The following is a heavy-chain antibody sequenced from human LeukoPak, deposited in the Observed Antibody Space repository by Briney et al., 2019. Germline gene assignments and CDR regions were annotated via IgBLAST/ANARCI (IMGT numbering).Heavy chain of an antibody. CDR3: ARPYDSSGYYYVY. CDR1: GYSISSGYY. Sequence: SETLSLTCTVSGYSISSGYYWGWIRQPPGKGLEWIGSIYHSGSTYYNLSVKSRVTISVDTSKNQLPLKLSFVTAADTAVYYCARPYDSSGYYYVYWGQGTLVTVSS. CDR2: IYHSGST. J-gene: IGHJ4*02. D-gene: IGHD3-22*01. V-gene: IGHV4-38-2*02.